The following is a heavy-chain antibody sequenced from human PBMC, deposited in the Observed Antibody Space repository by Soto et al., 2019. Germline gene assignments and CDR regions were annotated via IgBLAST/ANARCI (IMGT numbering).Heavy chain of an antibody. J-gene: IGHJ4*02. Sequence: QVQLVQSGAEVKKPGSSVKVYCRASGDTFSPYAISWARHAPGQGLDWMGGIIPLFGTTLYSQRFQGRVTITAAESTTTVYMELSRLTSEATAVFYCAIGPKIGTYSVSFFASWGLGTLVTV. D-gene: IGHD1-26*01. V-gene: IGHV1-69*01. CDR2: IIPLFGTT. CDR1: GDTFSPYA. CDR3: AIGPKIGTYSVSFFAS.